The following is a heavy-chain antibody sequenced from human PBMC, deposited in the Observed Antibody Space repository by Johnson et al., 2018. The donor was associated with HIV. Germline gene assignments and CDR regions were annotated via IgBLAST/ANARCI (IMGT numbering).Heavy chain of an antibody. CDR2: INWNGGST. V-gene: IGHV3-20*04. CDR1: GFTFDDYG. Sequence: VQLVESGGGVVRPGGSLRLSCAASGFTFDDYGMSWVRQAPGKGLEWVSGINWNGGSTGYADSVKGRCTISRDKSKNTLYLQMNSRRAEETAVYYCAKTEDAFDIWGQGTMVTVSS. J-gene: IGHJ3*02. CDR3: AKTEDAFDI.